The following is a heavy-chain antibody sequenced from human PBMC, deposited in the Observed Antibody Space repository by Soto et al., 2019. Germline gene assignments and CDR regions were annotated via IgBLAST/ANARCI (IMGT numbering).Heavy chain of an antibody. CDR2: ISGSGGST. Sequence: GESLKISCAASGFTFSSYAMSWVRQAPGKGLEWVSAISGSGGSTYYADSVKGRFTISRDNSKNTLYLQMNSLRAEDTAVYYCAKAYYDFWSGYDYMDVWGKGTTVTVSS. J-gene: IGHJ6*03. D-gene: IGHD3-3*01. V-gene: IGHV3-23*01. CDR1: GFTFSSYA. CDR3: AKAYYDFWSGYDYMDV.